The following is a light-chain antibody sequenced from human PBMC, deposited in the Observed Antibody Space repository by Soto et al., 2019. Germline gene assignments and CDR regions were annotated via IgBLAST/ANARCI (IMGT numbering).Light chain of an antibody. CDR2: DAS. Sequence: EIVLTQSPSTLSLSPGERATLSCRASQSLSNYIAWYQQKPGQAPRLLIYDASTRATGVAARFSGSGSGTDFTLTISSLEPEDLAVYYCQQRDNWPGTFGGGTKVEIK. CDR1: QSLSNY. J-gene: IGKJ4*01. CDR3: QQRDNWPGT. V-gene: IGKV3-11*01.